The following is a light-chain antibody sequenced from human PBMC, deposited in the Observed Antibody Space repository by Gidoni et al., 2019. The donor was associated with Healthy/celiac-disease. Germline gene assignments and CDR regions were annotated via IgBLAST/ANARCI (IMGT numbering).Light chain of an antibody. CDR3: QQYNNWPPIT. Sequence: EIVMTQSPATLSLSPGERATLSCRASQCVSSNLAWYQQKPGQAPRLLIYGASTSATVSPARFSGSGSGTEFTLTISSLQSEDFAVYYCQQYNNWPPITFGQGTRLEIK. CDR2: GAS. V-gene: IGKV3-15*01. CDR1: QCVSSN. J-gene: IGKJ5*01.